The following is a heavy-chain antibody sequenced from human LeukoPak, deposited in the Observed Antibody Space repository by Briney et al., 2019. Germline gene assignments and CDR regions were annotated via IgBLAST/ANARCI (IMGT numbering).Heavy chain of an antibody. Sequence: KPSETLSLTCAVYGGSFSGYYWSWIRQPPGKGLEWIGEINHSGSTNYNPSLKSRVTISVDTSQNQFSLKLSSVTAADTAVYYCARTSRYDFWSGEKYYFDYWGQGTLVTVSS. CDR2: INHSGST. V-gene: IGHV4-34*01. CDR3: ARTSRYDFWSGEKYYFDY. CDR1: GGSFSGYY. D-gene: IGHD3-3*01. J-gene: IGHJ4*02.